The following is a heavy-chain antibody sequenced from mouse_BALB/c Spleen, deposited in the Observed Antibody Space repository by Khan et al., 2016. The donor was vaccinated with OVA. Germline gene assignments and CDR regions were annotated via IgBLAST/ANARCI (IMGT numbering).Heavy chain of an antibody. CDR2: IRYVGNS. D-gene: IGHD3-1*01. Sequence: VQLQESGPGLVKPSQSLSLTCSVTGYSITSGYFWNWIRQFPGNKLEWMGYIRYVGNSNYNPSLKNRISITRDTSKNQFFLKLNSVTPEDTATYYCARGGSSGSAWFAYWGQGTLVTVSA. CDR3: ARGGSSGSAWFAY. V-gene: IGHV3-6*02. J-gene: IGHJ3*01. CDR1: GYSITSGYF.